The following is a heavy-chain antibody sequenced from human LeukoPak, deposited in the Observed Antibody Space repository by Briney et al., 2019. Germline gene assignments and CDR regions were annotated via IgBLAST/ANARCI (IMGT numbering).Heavy chain of an antibody. Sequence: SETLSLTCPVSSDSISSCVYHWSWIRHHPGKGLDWIGYIYYNGSTYYNPSLKSRVTISVDTSKNQFSLKLSSVTAADTAVYYCARGVRWLQLSYFDYWGQGTLVTVSS. CDR3: ARGVRWLQLSYFDY. D-gene: IGHD5-24*01. CDR2: IYYNGST. J-gene: IGHJ4*02. V-gene: IGHV4-31*03. CDR1: SDSISSCVYH.